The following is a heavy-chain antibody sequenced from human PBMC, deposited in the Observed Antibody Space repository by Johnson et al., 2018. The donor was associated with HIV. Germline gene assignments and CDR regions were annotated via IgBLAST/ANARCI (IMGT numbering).Heavy chain of an antibody. CDR3: ATRDPTYRPGVFDM. J-gene: IGHJ3*02. CDR1: GFTFADYG. Sequence: QVQLVESGGGVVQPGGSLRLSCAASGFTFADYGLHWVRQPPGKGLEWVAFIAHDESITHYADSVKGRFTISRDNAKKSLYLQINSLRAEDTAVYYCATRDPTYRPGVFDMWGLGTMVTVSS. CDR2: IAHDESIT. V-gene: IGHV3-30*02. D-gene: IGHD2-8*01.